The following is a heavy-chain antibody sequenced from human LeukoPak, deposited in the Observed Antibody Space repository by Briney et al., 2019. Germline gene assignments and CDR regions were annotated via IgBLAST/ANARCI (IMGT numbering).Heavy chain of an antibody. CDR2: ISGSGGST. Sequence: GGSLRLSCAASGFTFSSYAMSWVRQAPGKGREWVSAISGSGGSTYYADSVKGRFTIFRDNSKNTLYLQMNSLRAEDTAVYYCAKGLRFLEWLLLPLTPFDYWGQGTLVTVSS. CDR3: AKGLRFLEWLLLPLTPFDY. V-gene: IGHV3-23*01. D-gene: IGHD3-3*01. CDR1: GFTFSSYA. J-gene: IGHJ4*02.